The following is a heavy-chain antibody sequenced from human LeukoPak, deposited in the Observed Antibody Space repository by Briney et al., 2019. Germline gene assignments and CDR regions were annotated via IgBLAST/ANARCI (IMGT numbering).Heavy chain of an antibody. V-gene: IGHV3-73*01. Sequence: GGSLRLSCAASGFTFSGSALHWVRQAYGKGLEWVGRIRSTANGYATAYAASVKGRFTVSRDDSKNTAYLQMDSLKTEDTAVYYCTGNYYGSGSYADFDYWGQGTLVTVSS. CDR3: TGNYYGSGSYADFDY. D-gene: IGHD3-10*01. CDR1: GFTFSGSA. J-gene: IGHJ4*02. CDR2: IRSTANGYAT.